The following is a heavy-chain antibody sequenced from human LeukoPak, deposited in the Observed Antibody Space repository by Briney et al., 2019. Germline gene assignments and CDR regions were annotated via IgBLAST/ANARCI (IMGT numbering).Heavy chain of an antibody. D-gene: IGHD6-13*01. J-gene: IGHJ4*02. CDR1: GFIVSSNY. V-gene: IGHV3-53*01. CDR2: IYYGGST. Sequence: GGSLRLSCAASGFIVSSNYMNWVRQAPGKGLEWVSVIYYGGSTYYADSVRGRFTISRDNSKNTLYLQMNSLRAEDTAVYYCARTYSSSSYSPFDYWGQGTLVTVSS. CDR3: ARTYSSSSYSPFDY.